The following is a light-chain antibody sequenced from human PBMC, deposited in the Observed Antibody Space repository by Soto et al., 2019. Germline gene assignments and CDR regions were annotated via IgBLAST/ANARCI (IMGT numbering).Light chain of an antibody. CDR2: DVS. CDR3: GSYTRSNSLL. V-gene: IGLV2-14*01. Sequence: QSALTQPASVSGSPGQSITISCTGTSSDVGGYNSVSWYQQHPGKAPRLMIYDVSNRPSGVSNRFSGSKSGNTAYLTISGLQAEDEADYYCGSYTRSNSLLFGGGTKLTVL. CDR1: SSDVGGYNS. J-gene: IGLJ2*01.